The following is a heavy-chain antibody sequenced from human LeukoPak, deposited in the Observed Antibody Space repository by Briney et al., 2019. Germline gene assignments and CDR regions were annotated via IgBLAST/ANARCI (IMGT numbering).Heavy chain of an antibody. J-gene: IGHJ5*02. V-gene: IGHV3-48*03. CDR2: ITASSTTI. D-gene: IGHD5-24*01. Sequence: GGSLRLSCAASGFSFSNYEMNWARQAPGKGLEWISYITASSTTIYYADSVKGRFTISRDNAKNSLYLQMNGLRGEDTAVYYCAKGPGAHGHFNWFDPWGQGTLVTVSS. CDR3: AKGPGAHGHFNWFDP. CDR1: GFSFSNYE.